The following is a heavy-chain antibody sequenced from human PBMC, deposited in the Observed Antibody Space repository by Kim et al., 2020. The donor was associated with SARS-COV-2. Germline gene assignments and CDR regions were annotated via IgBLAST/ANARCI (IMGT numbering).Heavy chain of an antibody. J-gene: IGHJ6*01. CDR1: GYTFTSYY. CDR3: ARGFRRGYSYGPMDV. D-gene: IGHD5-18*01. V-gene: IGHV1-46*01. CDR2: INPSGGST. Sequence: ASVKVSCKASGYTFTSYYMHWVRQAPGQGLEWMGIINPSGGSTSYAQKFQGRVTMTRDTSTSTVYMELSSLRSEDTAVYYCARGFRRGYSYGPMDVWGKGPRSPSPQ.